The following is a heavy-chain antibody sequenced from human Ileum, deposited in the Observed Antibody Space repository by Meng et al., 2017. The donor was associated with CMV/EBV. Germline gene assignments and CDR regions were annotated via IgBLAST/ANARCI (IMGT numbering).Heavy chain of an antibody. D-gene: IGHD2-21*01. CDR1: GFNLSSYW. CDR3: AAYIKDAFNL. Sequence: GESLKISCGASGFNLSSYWMDWVRQGPGKGLEWVANINQYGGEKYYADSVKGRFSSFRDNAKNSLYLQMNDVGAEYTAVYYCAAYIKDAFNLWGQGTMVTVSS. CDR2: INQYGGEK. V-gene: IGHV3-7*01. J-gene: IGHJ3*01.